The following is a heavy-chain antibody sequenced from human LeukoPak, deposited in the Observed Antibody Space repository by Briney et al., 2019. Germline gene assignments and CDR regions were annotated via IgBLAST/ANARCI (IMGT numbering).Heavy chain of an antibody. CDR3: ARDLWGLDY. CDR1: GFTFSSYE. J-gene: IGHJ4*02. V-gene: IGHV3-48*03. D-gene: IGHD3-10*01. CDR2: ISSSGSTI. Sequence: GGSLRLSCAASGFTFSSYEVTWVRQAPGKGLEWVSYISSSGSTIYYADSVKGRFTISRDNAKNSLYLQMNSLRAEDTAVYYCARDLWGLDYWGQGTLVTVSS.